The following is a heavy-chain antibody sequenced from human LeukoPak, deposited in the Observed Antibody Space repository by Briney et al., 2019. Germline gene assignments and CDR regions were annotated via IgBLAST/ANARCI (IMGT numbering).Heavy chain of an antibody. D-gene: IGHD6-19*01. CDR1: GFTVSSNY. CDR2: VYSGGRT. J-gene: IGHJ6*03. CDR3: ARGIGEQWMTQGGDYYYYYYMDV. V-gene: IGHV3-53*01. Sequence: PGGSLRLSCAASGFTVSSNYMTWVRQAPGKGLEWVSVVYSGGRTYYADSVKGRFTISRDDSKNTLHLQMNSLRAKDTAVYYCARGIGEQWMTQGGDYYYYYYMDVWGKGTTVTVSS.